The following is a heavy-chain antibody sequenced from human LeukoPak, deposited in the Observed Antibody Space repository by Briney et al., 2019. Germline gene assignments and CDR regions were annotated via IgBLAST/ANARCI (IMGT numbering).Heavy chain of an antibody. D-gene: IGHD3-10*01. CDR3: ASCRGSGNYYSPNDY. V-gene: IGHV3-30-3*02. CDR2: ISYDGSNK. CDR1: RFFLTMVA. J-gene: IGHJ4*02. Sequence: GGSLRLSWVAVRFFLTMVAIDWVRQAPGKGLEWVAVISYDGSNKYYADSVKGRFTISRDNSKNTLHLQMNSLRPEDTAVYYRASCRGSGNYYSPNDYWGQGTLVTVSS.